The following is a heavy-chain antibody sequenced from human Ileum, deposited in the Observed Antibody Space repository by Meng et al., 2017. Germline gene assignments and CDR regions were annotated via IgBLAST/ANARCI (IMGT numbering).Heavy chain of an antibody. Sequence: GESLKISCAASGFTFSSYWMTWVRQTPGKGLGWVANINQDGSEINYVDSVKGRFTISRDNAKNSLCLQMNSLRAEDTAVYYCTRDVGWQRFDPWGQGTLVTVSS. CDR1: GFTFSSYW. J-gene: IGHJ5*02. CDR3: TRDVGWQRFDP. V-gene: IGHV3-7*01. CDR2: INQDGSEI. D-gene: IGHD2-15*01.